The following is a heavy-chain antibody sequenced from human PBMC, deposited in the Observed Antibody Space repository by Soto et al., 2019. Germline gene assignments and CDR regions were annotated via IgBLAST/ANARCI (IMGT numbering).Heavy chain of an antibody. CDR2: IYYSGST. Sequence: SETLSLTCTVSGGSISSYYWSWIRQPPGKGLEWIGYIYYSGSTNYNPPLKSRVTISVDTSKNQFSLKLSSVTAADTAVYYCARWNAQQLVDCWGQYHLDSKPYYYYGMDVWGQATTVTVSS. J-gene: IGHJ6*02. CDR1: GGSISSYY. V-gene: IGHV4-59*01. D-gene: IGHD6-13*01. CDR3: ARWNAQQLVDCWGQYHLDSKPYYYYGMDV.